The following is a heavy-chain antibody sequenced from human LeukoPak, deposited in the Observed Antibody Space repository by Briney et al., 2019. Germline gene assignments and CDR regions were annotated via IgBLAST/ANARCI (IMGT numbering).Heavy chain of an antibody. CDR1: GFTFSSYA. CDR3: ANLITMVRGVIIDY. Sequence: PGGSLRLSCAASGFTFSSYAMSWVRQAPGKGLEWVSAISGSGGSTYYADSVKGRFTISRDNCKNTLYLQMNSLRAEDTAVYYCANLITMVRGVIIDYWGQGTLVTVSS. J-gene: IGHJ4*02. V-gene: IGHV3-23*01. CDR2: ISGSGGST. D-gene: IGHD3-10*01.